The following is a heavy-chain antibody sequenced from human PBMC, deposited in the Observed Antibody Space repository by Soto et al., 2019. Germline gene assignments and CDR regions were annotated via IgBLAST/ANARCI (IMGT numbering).Heavy chain of an antibody. CDR3: AKSGSSGWYGWFDP. J-gene: IGHJ5*02. CDR2: IYWNDDK. CDR1: GFSLRTSGVG. Sequence: SGPTLVNPTQTLTLTCIFSGFSLRTSGVGVGWIRQPPGKALEWLGFIYWNDDKRYRPSLKSRLTITKDTSKNQVVLTMTNMDPVDTATYYCAKSGSSGWYGWFDPWGQGTLVTVSS. V-gene: IGHV2-5*01. D-gene: IGHD6-19*01.